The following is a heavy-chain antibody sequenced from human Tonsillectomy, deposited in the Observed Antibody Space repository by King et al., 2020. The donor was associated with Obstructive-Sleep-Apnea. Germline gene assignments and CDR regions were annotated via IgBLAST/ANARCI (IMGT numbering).Heavy chain of an antibody. CDR3: SRDHIFESGSPTRFDY. D-gene: IGHD3-10*01. J-gene: IGHJ4*02. CDR1: GFAFGDYA. V-gene: IGHV3-49*03. CDR2: IRSKVYGGTT. Sequence: VQLVESGGGLVQPGRSLRLSCTTSGFAFGDYAMTWFRQAPGTGLECVGFIRSKVYGGTTEYAASVKGRFTISRDDSKSVAYLQMNSLKIEDTAVYYCSRDHIFESGSPTRFDYWGQGTLVTVSS.